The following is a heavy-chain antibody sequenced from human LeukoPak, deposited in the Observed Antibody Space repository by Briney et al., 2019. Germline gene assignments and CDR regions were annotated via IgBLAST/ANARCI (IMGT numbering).Heavy chain of an antibody. J-gene: IGHJ3*02. CDR3: TREYSSNAFEI. CDR1: GGSISSYY. D-gene: IGHD6-13*01. V-gene: IGHV4-4*07. CDR2: IYTSGST. Sequence: SETLSLTCTVSGGSISSYYWSWIRQPAGKGLEWIGRIYTSGSTNYNPSLKSRVTMSVDTSKNQLSLKLSSVTAADTAVYYCTREYSSNAFEIWGQGRMVTVSS.